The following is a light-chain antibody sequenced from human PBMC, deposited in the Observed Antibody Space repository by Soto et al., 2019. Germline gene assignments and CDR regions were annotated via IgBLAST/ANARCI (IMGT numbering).Light chain of an antibody. CDR2: GAS. CDR3: QQYGSSPPIT. J-gene: IGKJ5*01. V-gene: IGKV3-20*01. CDR1: QSVSSSY. Sequence: EIVLTQSPGTLSLSPGERATLSCRASQSVSSSYLAWYQQKPGQAHRLLIYGASSRATGIPDRFSGSGSGPDFTLTISRLEPEDFAVYYCQQYGSSPPITFGRGKRLEIK.